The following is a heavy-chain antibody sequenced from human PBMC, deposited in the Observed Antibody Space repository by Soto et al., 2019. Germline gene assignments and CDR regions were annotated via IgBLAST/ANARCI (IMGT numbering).Heavy chain of an antibody. J-gene: IGHJ4*02. Sequence: GXSLGLSCTAAGLTFGVYAISWFIQAPGKGLEWVGFIRSKAYGGTTEYAASVKGRFTISRDDSKSIAYLQMNSLKTEDTAVYYCTRVEPQYYFDYWGEGTLVTVSS. CDR3: TRVEPQYYFDY. V-gene: IGHV3-49*03. CDR2: IRSKAYGGTT. CDR1: GLTFGVYA.